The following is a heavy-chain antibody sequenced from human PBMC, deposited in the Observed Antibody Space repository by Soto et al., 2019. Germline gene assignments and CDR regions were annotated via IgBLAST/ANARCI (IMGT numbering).Heavy chain of an antibody. D-gene: IGHD2-15*01. CDR3: ARDPGRSATYYFDN. J-gene: IGHJ4*02. CDR2: ISSGSSTI. CDR1: GFTFSTYS. V-gene: IGHV3-48*02. Sequence: TVGSLRLSCAASGFTFSTYSMNWVRQAPGKGLEWVSYISSGSSTIYHADSVKGRFTISRDDAKNSLFLQMNSLREEDTAVYFCARDPGRSATYYFDNWGLGTLVTVSS.